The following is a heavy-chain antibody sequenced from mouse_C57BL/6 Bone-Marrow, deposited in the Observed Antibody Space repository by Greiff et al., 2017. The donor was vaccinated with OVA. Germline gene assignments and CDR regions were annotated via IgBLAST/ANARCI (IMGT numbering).Heavy chain of an antibody. CDR3: TTWGEYDVPFAN. CDR2: IDPENGDT. J-gene: IGHJ3*01. CDR1: GFNIKDDY. V-gene: IGHV14-4*01. Sequence: EVQLQQSGAELVRPGASVKLSCTASGFNIKDDYMHWVKQRPEQGLEWIGWIDPENGDTEYASKFQGKATITADTSSNTAYLQLSSLTAEDTAVYYCTTWGEYDVPFANWGQGTLVTVSA. D-gene: IGHD2-14*01.